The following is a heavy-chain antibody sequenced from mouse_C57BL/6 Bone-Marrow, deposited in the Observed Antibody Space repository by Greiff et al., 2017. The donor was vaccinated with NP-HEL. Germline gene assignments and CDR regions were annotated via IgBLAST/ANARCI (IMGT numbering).Heavy chain of an antibody. CDR2: IYPGDGDT. CDR1: GYAFSSYW. J-gene: IGHJ4*01. V-gene: IGHV1-80*01. Sequence: VQLQQSGAELVKPGASVKISCKASGYAFSSYWMNWVKQRPGKGLEWIGQIYPGDGDTNYNGKVKGKATLTADKSSSTAYMQLSSLTSEDSAVYFCARDNGSSGYYAMDYWGQGTSVTVSS. CDR3: ARDNGSSGYYAMDY. D-gene: IGHD1-1*01.